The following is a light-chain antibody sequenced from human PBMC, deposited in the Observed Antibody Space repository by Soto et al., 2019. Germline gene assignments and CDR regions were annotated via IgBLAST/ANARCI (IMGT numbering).Light chain of an antibody. CDR3: QQYNSYSLT. CDR2: DAS. V-gene: IGKV1-5*01. Sequence: DIQMTQSPSTLSASVVDRVTITCRASQSISSWLAWYQQKPGKAPKLLIYDASSLESGVPSRFSGSGSGTEFTLTICSLQPDDFATYYCQQYNSYSLTFGGGTKVEIK. CDR1: QSISSW. J-gene: IGKJ4*01.